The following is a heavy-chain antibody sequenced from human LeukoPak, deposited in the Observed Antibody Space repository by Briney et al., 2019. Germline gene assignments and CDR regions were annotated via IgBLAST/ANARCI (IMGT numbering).Heavy chain of an antibody. CDR3: TTAVVGDIVVVPAAYYFDY. Sequence: PGGSLRLSCAASGFTFSSYAIHWVRQAPGKGLEWVGRIKSKTDGGTTDYAAPVKGRFTISRDDSKNTLYLQMNSLKTEDTAVYYCTTAVVGDIVVVPAAYYFDYWGQGTLVTVSS. V-gene: IGHV3-15*01. CDR1: GFTFSSYA. J-gene: IGHJ4*02. CDR2: IKSKTDGGTT. D-gene: IGHD2-2*01.